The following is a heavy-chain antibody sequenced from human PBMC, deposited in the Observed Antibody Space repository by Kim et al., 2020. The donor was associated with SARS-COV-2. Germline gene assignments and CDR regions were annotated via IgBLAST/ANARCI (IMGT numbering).Heavy chain of an antibody. CDR3: ARGIAARRAPTVFHGTSNYYYGMDV. J-gene: IGHJ6*02. CDR1: GGSFSDYY. V-gene: IGHV4-34*01. Sequence: SETLSLTCAVYGGSFSDYYWNWIRQPPGKGLEWIGDINHSGSTNYNPSLKSRVTISVDTSKHQFSLKLNSVTAADTAVYYCARGIAARRAPTVFHGTSNYYYGMDVWGQGTTVTVSS. D-gene: IGHD6-6*01. CDR2: INHSGST.